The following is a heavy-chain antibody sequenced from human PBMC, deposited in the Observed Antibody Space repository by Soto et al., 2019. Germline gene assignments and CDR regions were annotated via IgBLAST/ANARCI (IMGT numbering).Heavy chain of an antibody. V-gene: IGHV1-69*02. Sequence: QVQLVQSGAEVKKPGSSVKVSCKASGGTFSSYTISWVRQAPGQGLEWMGRIIPILGIANYAQKFQGRVTLTADKSTSKAYMELSSLRSEDTAVYYCASHAYYYDSSGYYGFQHWGQGTLVTVSS. J-gene: IGHJ1*01. CDR1: GGTFSSYT. CDR3: ASHAYYYDSSGYYGFQH. D-gene: IGHD3-22*01. CDR2: IIPILGIA.